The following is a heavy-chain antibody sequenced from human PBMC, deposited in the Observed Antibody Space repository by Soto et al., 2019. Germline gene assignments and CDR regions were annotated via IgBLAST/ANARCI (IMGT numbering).Heavy chain of an antibody. J-gene: IGHJ4*02. CDR2: VSADSGNT. D-gene: IGHD2-15*01. Sequence: QVQLVQSGAEVKKPGASVKVSCKASGYTFISYGISWVRQAPGQGLEWMGWVSADSGNTNYAQKLQGRVTMTTDTSTSTAYMELRSLKSDDTAMYYCARRPPFCYGNYVTYYFDSWGQGTLVTVSS. CDR3: ARRPPFCYGNYVTYYFDS. CDR1: GYTFISYG. V-gene: IGHV1-18*01.